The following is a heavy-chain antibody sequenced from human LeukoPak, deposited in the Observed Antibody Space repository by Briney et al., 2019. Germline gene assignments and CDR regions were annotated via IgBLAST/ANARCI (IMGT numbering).Heavy chain of an antibody. V-gene: IGHV4-39*01. CDR2: IYYSGST. CDR3: ARKGIKGSGSYSAFDI. Sequence: SSETLSLTCTVSGVSISSSSYYWGWIRQPPGKGLEWIGSIYYSGSTYYNPSLKSRVTISVDTSKNQFSLKLSSVTAADTAVYYCARKGIKGSGSYSAFDIWGQGTMVTVSS. CDR1: GVSISSSSYY. J-gene: IGHJ3*02. D-gene: IGHD3-10*01.